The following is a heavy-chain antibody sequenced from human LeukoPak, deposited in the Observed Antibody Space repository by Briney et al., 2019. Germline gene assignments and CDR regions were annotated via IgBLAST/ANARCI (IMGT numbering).Heavy chain of an antibody. CDR2: IYPDDSDT. J-gene: IGHJ6*03. V-gene: IGHV5-51*01. CDR3: ARTEGYFYMDL. Sequence: GESLKISCQGSGYSFTSYWIAWVRQRPGKGLEWMGIIYPDDSDTTYSPSFQGQVTISVDKSSSSAYPQLNSLKASDTAIYYCARTEGYFYMDLWGKGTTVTVSS. CDR1: GYSFTSYW.